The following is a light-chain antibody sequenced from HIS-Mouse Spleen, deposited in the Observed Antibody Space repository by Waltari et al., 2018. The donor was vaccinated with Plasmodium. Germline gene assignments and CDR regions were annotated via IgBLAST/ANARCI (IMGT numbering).Light chain of an antibody. Sequence: SYVLTQPPSVSVAPGKTARITCGGNNIGSKSVHWYQQKPGQAPVLVVYDDSDRPSGMPERFSGANSGNTATLTISRVEAGDEADYYCQVWDSSSDPYVFGTGTKVTVL. J-gene: IGLJ1*01. CDR2: DDS. CDR3: QVWDSSSDPYV. CDR1: NIGSKS. V-gene: IGLV3-21*03.